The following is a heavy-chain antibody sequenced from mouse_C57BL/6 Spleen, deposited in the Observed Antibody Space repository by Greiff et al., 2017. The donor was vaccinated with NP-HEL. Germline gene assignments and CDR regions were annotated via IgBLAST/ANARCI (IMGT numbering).Heavy chain of an antibody. CDR1: GYSITSDY. CDR2: ISYSGST. CDR3: ARSNERSPHYYGSTPWYFDV. Sequence: EVQGVESGPGLAKPSQTLSLTCSVTGYSITSDYWNWIRKFPGNKLEYMGYISYSGSTYYNPSLKSRISITRDTSKNQYYLQLNSVTTEDTATYYCARSNERSPHYYGSTPWYFDVWGTGTTVTVSS. V-gene: IGHV3-8*01. D-gene: IGHD1-1*01. J-gene: IGHJ1*03.